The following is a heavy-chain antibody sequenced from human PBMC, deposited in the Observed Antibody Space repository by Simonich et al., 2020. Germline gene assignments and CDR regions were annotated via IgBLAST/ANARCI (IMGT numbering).Heavy chain of an antibody. CDR2: IAYDGSNK. V-gene: IGHV3-30*07. CDR1: GFTFSSYA. D-gene: IGHD7-27*01. CDR3: AREDLTGDAFDI. J-gene: IGHJ3*02. Sequence: QVQLVESGGGVVQPGRSLRLSCAASGFTFSSYAMHWVRPAPGKGLEWVAVIAYDGSNKYYADSVKGRFTISRDNSKNTLYLQMNSLRAEDTAVYYCAREDLTGDAFDIWGQGTMVTVSS.